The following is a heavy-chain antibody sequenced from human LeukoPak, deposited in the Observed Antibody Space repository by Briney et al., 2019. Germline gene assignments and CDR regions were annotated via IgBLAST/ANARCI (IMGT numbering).Heavy chain of an antibody. D-gene: IGHD3-10*01. CDR1: GFTFSSYA. V-gene: IGHV3-23*01. CDR2: ISGSGGST. CDR3: ARMSLEGFGEFYY. J-gene: IGHJ4*02. Sequence: GGSLRLSCAASGFTFSSYAMSWVRQAPGKGLEWVSAISGSGGSTYYAASVKGRFTISRDNSKNTLYLQMNSLRSDDTAVYYCARMSLEGFGEFYYWGQGTLVTVSS.